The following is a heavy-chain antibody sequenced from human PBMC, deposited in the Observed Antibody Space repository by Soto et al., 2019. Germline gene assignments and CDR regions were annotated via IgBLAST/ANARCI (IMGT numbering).Heavy chain of an antibody. V-gene: IGHV4-59*08. CDR3: ASYCSSTSCYGEGDWFAP. CDR1: GGSISSYY. D-gene: IGHD2-2*01. Sequence: PSETLSLTCTVSGGSISSYYWSWIRQPPGKGLEWIGYIYYSGSTNYNPSLKSRVTISVDTSKNQFSLKLSSVTAADTAVYYCASYCSSTSCYGEGDWFAPWGQGTLVTVSS. J-gene: IGHJ5*02. CDR2: IYYSGST.